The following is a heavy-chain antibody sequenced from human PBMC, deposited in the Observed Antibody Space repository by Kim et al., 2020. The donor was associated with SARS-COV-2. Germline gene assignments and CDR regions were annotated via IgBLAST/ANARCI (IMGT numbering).Heavy chain of an antibody. Sequence: GESLKISCKGSGYSFTSYWIGWVRQMPGKGLEWMGIIYPGDSDTRYSPSFQGQVTISADKSISTAYLQWSSLTASDTAMYYCARQGTYCSSTSCYTDWFDPWGQGTLVTVSS. CDR2: IYPGDSDT. V-gene: IGHV5-51*01. CDR1: GYSFTSYW. D-gene: IGHD2-2*02. J-gene: IGHJ5*02. CDR3: ARQGTYCSSTSCYTDWFDP.